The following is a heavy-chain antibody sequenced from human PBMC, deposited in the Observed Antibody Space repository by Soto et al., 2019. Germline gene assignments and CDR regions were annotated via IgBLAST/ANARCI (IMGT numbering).Heavy chain of an antibody. J-gene: IGHJ6*02. CDR2: VHISGHS. CDR3: ATRDSYYGMDF. CDR1: GGSVRAPDW. Sequence: SETLSLTCTLSGGSVRAPDWWNWVRQSPDKGLEWIAEVHISGHSNYNPSLRSRVTMSVDTSKKQFSLKLSSVTAADTALYYCATRDSYYGMDFWGQGTPVTVSS. V-gene: IGHV4-4*02.